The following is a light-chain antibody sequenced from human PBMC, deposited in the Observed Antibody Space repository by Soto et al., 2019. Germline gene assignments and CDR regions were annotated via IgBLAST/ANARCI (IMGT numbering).Light chain of an antibody. CDR2: DAS. Sequence: EIVLTQSPVTLSLSPGERATLSCRASQSVSSYLAWYQQKPGQAPRLLIYDASNRATGVPARFSGSGSGTDFTLTISSLEPEDFAVYYCQQRTNWPLSNTFGQGTRLEIK. J-gene: IGKJ5*01. CDR1: QSVSSY. V-gene: IGKV3-11*01. CDR3: QQRTNWPLSNT.